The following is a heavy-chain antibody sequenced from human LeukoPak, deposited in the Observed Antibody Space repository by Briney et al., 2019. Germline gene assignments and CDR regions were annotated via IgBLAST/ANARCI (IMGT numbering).Heavy chain of an antibody. V-gene: IGHV3-33*01. J-gene: IGHJ4*02. D-gene: IGHD3-22*01. CDR2: IWYDGSDK. Sequence: SLTLSCEASGCTFSSYGMHWVRQAPGKGLEWVAGIWYDGSDKYYADSVKGRFSISRDTSKNTLYLQMNSLRAEDTAVYYCARELPPVVNFYFDSWGQGTLVTVSS. CDR3: ARELPPVVNFYFDS. CDR1: GCTFSSYG.